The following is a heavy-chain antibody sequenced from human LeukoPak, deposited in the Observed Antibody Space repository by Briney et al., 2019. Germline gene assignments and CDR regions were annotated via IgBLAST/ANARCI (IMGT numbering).Heavy chain of an antibody. D-gene: IGHD3-22*01. CDR2: ISGSGDNT. J-gene: IGHJ4*02. Sequence: GGSLRLSCAASGFTFSSYSMNWVRQAPGKGLEWVSGISGSGDNTYYADSVKGRFTISRDNSKNTLYVQVSSLGTEDTAAYYCAKGSYYDSSGSFYFDYWGQGTLVTVSS. CDR1: GFTFSSYS. CDR3: AKGSYYDSSGSFYFDY. V-gene: IGHV3-23*01.